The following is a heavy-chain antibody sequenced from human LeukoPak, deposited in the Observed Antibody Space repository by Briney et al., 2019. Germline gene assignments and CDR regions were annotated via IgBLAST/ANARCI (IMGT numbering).Heavy chain of an antibody. D-gene: IGHD5-24*01. J-gene: IGHJ3*02. CDR3: ASQGSRRDGYLYAFDI. CDR1: GGSISSYY. CDR2: IYYSGST. Sequence: SETLSLTCTVSGGSISSYYWSWIRQPPGKGLEWIGYIYYSGSTNYNPSLKSRVTISVDTSKNQFSLKLSSVTAADTAVYYCASQGSRRDGYLYAFDIWGQGTMVTVSS. V-gene: IGHV4-59*01.